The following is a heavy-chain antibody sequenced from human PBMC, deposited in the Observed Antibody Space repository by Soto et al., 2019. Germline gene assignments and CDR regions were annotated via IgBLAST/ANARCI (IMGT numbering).Heavy chain of an antibody. V-gene: IGHV4-59*01. Sequence: SDALSLTCTVSGVFISSYYWSWSLQPPGKGLEWIGYIYYSGSTNYNPSLKSRVTISVDTSKNQFSLKLSSVTAADTAVYYCARHRTSSYGDFPFGFDYWGQGTLVTVSS. J-gene: IGHJ4*02. CDR1: GVFISSYY. D-gene: IGHD4-17*01. CDR3: ARHRTSSYGDFPFGFDY. CDR2: IYYSGST.